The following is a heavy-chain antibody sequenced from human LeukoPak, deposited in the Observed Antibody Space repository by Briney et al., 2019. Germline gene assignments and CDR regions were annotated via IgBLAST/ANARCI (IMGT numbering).Heavy chain of an antibody. J-gene: IGHJ4*02. Sequence: SETLSLTCAVYGGSFSGYYWSWIRQPPGKGLEWIGEINHSGSTNYNPSLKSRVTISVDTSKNQFSLKLSSVTAADTAVYYCARTPGARLYYFDYWGQGTLVTVSS. CDR1: GGSFSGYY. CDR2: INHSGST. V-gene: IGHV4-34*01. D-gene: IGHD2-8*02. CDR3: ARTPGARLYYFDY.